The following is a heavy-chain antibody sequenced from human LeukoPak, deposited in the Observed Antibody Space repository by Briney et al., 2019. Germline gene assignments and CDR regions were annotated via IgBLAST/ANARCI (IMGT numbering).Heavy chain of an antibody. D-gene: IGHD2-15*01. CDR2: IYYSGST. Sequence: ASETLSLTCTVSGGSISSYYWSWIRQPPGKGLEWIGYIYYSGSTNYNPSLKSRVTISVDTSKNQFSLKLNFVTAADTAVYYCARRPCSGGSCYSGRPYNWFDPWGQGTLVTVSS. V-gene: IGHV4-59*12. CDR3: ARRPCSGGSCYSGRPYNWFDP. CDR1: GGSISSYY. J-gene: IGHJ5*02.